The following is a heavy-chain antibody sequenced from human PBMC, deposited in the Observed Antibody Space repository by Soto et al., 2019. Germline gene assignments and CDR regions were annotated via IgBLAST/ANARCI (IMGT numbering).Heavy chain of an antibody. V-gene: IGHV4-31*03. Sequence: SETLSLTCTVSGGSISSGGYYWSWIRQHPGKGLEWIGYIYYSGSTYYNPSLKSRVTISVDTSKNQFSLKLSSVTAADTAVYYCAREAVARGIENDAFDIWGQGTMVTVSS. J-gene: IGHJ3*02. D-gene: IGHD6-19*01. CDR2: IYYSGST. CDR3: AREAVARGIENDAFDI. CDR1: GGSISSGGYY.